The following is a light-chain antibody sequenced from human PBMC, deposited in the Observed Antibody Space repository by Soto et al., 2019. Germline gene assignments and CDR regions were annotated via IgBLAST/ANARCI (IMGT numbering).Light chain of an antibody. CDR1: SSNVGTYNR. Sequence: QSVLTQPASVSGSPGQSITISCTGTSSNVGTYNRVSWYQQHSGKAPKLMIYEGSKRPSGVSNSFSGSKSGTTASLTISGLQAEDEADYYCCSYAGSSTYVFRTGTKVTVL. V-gene: IGLV2-23*01. J-gene: IGLJ1*01. CDR3: CSYAGSSTYV. CDR2: EGS.